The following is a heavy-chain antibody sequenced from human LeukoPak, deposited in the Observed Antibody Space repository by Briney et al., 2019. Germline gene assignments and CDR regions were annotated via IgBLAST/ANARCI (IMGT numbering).Heavy chain of an antibody. CDR2: IYTSGST. D-gene: IGHD3-9*01. CDR3: AREGSDILTGYYYPFDY. CDR1: GGSISSYY. V-gene: IGHV4-4*07. J-gene: IGHJ4*02. Sequence: PSETLSLTCTVSGGSISSYYWSWIRQPAGKGLEWIGRIYTSGSTNYNPSHKSRVTMSVDTSKNQFSLKLSSVTAADTAVYYCAREGSDILTGYYYPFDYWAREPWSPSPQ.